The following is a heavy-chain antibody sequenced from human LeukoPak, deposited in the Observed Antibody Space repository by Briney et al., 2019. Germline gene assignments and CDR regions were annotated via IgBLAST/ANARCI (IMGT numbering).Heavy chain of an antibody. CDR3: AKDRVRMVRGVIDY. Sequence: PGGSLRLSCAASGFTFSSYSMNWVRQAPGKGLEWVSYISSSSSTIYYADSVKGRLTISRDNAKNSLYLQMINLRAEDTAVYYCAKDRVRMVRGVIDYWGQGTLVTVSS. D-gene: IGHD3-10*01. CDR1: GFTFSSYS. V-gene: IGHV3-48*01. CDR2: ISSSSSTI. J-gene: IGHJ4*02.